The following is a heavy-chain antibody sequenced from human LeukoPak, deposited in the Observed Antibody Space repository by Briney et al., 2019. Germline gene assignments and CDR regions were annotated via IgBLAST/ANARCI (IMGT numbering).Heavy chain of an antibody. CDR1: GFTFGSYW. J-gene: IGHJ4*02. D-gene: IGHD3-3*01. CDR3: ARERILDF. CDR2: IKQDGSEI. V-gene: IGHV3-7*04. Sequence: GGSLRLSCAASGFTFGSYWMSWVRQAPGKGLEWVANIKQDGSEIYYVDSVKGRFTISRDNAKNSLYLQMNSLRAEDTAVYYCARERILDFWGQGTLVTVSS.